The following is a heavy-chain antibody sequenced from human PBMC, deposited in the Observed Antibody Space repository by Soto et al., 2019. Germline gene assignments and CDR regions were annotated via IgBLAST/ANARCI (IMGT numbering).Heavy chain of an antibody. Sequence: SETLSLTCTVSGGSISSSSYYWGWIRQPPGKGLEWIGNINHSGSTNYNPSLKSRVTISVDTSKNQFSLKLSSVTAADTAAYYCARELRREPHYYYYGIDVWGQGTTVTVSS. D-gene: IGHD1-26*01. J-gene: IGHJ6*02. V-gene: IGHV4-39*07. CDR1: GGSISSSSYY. CDR2: INHSGST. CDR3: ARELRREPHYYYYGIDV.